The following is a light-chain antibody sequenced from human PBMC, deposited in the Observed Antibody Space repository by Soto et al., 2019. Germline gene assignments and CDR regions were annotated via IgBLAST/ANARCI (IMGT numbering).Light chain of an antibody. CDR2: VVS. J-gene: IGLJ1*01. CDR1: RSDIGSYNY. Sequence: QSVMTQPASVSGSPGQSITISCRGTRSDIGSYNYVAWYQQFPGKTPKILIYVVSNRPSGVSSRFSGSKSGNTASLTISGLQAEDEADYYCISYTGSSTSYVFGSGTMV. V-gene: IGLV2-14*01. CDR3: ISYTGSSTSYV.